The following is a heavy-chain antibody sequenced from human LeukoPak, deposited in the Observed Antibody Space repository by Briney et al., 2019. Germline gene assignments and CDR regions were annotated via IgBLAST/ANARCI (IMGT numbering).Heavy chain of an antibody. Sequence: GGSLRLSCAASGFTFSNFWRTWVRQAPGKGPEWLATIKQDGGDKWNLDSVKGRFTFSSDNAKNSLYLQINSLRAEDTAVYYCARYFDNTGYSWRRFDYWGQGALVTVSS. CDR3: ARYFDNTGYSWRRFDY. D-gene: IGHD3-22*01. V-gene: IGHV3-7*01. CDR1: GFTFSNFW. J-gene: IGHJ4*02. CDR2: IKQDGGDK.